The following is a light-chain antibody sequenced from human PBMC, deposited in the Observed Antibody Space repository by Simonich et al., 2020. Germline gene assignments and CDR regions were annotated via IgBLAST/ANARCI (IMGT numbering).Light chain of an antibody. CDR2: CAS. J-gene: IGKJ1*01. Sequence: DIVMTQSPDSLAVSLGERATINCKSSQSVLYSSNNKNYLAWYQQKPGQPPKLLIYCASTREAGVPDRFMCSGSGTDFTLTISSLQAEDVAVYYCQQYYSTPPTFGQGTKVEIK. CDR3: QQYYSTPPT. CDR1: QSVLYSSNNKNY. V-gene: IGKV4-1*01.